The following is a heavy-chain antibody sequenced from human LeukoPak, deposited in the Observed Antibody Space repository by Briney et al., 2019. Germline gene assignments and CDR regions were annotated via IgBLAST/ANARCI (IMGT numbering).Heavy chain of an antibody. J-gene: IGHJ5*02. CDR1: GFTFSSYW. CDR2: IKQDGSEK. D-gene: IGHD6-19*01. Sequence: PGGSLRLSCAASGFTFSSYWMSWVRQAPGKGLEWVANIKQDGSEKYYVDSVKGRFTISRDNAKNSLYLQMNSLRAEDTAVYYCARAGEWLVHLGNWFDPWGQGTLVTVSS. V-gene: IGHV3-7*01. CDR3: ARAGEWLVHLGNWFDP.